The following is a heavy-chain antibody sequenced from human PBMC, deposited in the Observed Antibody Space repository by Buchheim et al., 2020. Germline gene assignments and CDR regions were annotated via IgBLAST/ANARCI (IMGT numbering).Heavy chain of an antibody. D-gene: IGHD7-27*01. CDR2: INHSGST. CDR3: ARGVTGGLFDY. CDR1: GESFSAYY. Sequence: QVRLQQWGAGLLKPSETLSLTCAVFGESFSAYYWSWIRQPPGKGLEWIGEINHSGSTYYNPSLKSRVTISVDRSKNQFSLKLSSVTAADTAVYYCARGVTGGLFDYWGQGTL. V-gene: IGHV4-34*01. J-gene: IGHJ4*02.